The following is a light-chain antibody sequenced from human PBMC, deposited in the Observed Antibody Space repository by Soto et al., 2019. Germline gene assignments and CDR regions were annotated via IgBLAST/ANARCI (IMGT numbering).Light chain of an antibody. CDR2: DAS. J-gene: IGKJ4*01. V-gene: IGKV3-11*01. CDR1: QSVSSY. Sequence: EIVLTQSPATLSLSPWEISTLSCRASQSVSSYLAWYQQKPGQAPRLLIYDASNRATGIPARFSGSGSGTDFTLTISSLEPEDFAVYYCQQRSNWPHTFGGGTKVDIK. CDR3: QQRSNWPHT.